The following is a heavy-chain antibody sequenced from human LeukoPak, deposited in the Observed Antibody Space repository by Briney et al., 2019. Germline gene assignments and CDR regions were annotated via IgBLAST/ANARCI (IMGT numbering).Heavy chain of an antibody. J-gene: IGHJ6*02. CDR1: GFTFSSYW. CDR2: INSDGSST. D-gene: IGHD3-3*01. Sequence: PGGSLRLSCAASGFTFSSYWMHWVRQAPGKGLVWVSRINSDGSSTSYADSVKGRFTISRDNAKNTLYLQMNSLRAEDTAVYYCARDAYYDFWSGYYTGHYYGMDVWGQGTTVTVSS. CDR3: ARDAYYDFWSGYYTGHYYGMDV. V-gene: IGHV3-74*01.